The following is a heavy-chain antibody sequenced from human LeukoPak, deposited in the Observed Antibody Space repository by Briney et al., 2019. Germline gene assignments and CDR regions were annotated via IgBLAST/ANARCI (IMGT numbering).Heavy chain of an antibody. CDR1: GFSLSNARMG. V-gene: IGHV2-26*01. D-gene: IGHD6-13*01. J-gene: IGHJ5*02. CDR3: ARMKYSSSGGCFDP. CDR2: IFSNDEK. Sequence: ESGPVLVKPTETLTLTCTVSGFSLSNARMGVSWIRQPSGKALEWLAHIFSNDEKSYSTSLKSRLTISKDTSKSQVVLTMTNMDPVDAATYYCARMKYSSSGGCFDPWGQGTLVTVSS.